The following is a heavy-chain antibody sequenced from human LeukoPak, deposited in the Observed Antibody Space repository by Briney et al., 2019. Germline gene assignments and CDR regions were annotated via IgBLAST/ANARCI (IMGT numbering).Heavy chain of an antibody. V-gene: IGHV4-34*01. CDR1: GGSFSGYY. Sequence: PSETLSLTCAVYGGSFSGYYWSWIRQPPGKGLEWIGEINHSGSTNYNPSLKSRVTISVDTSKNQFSLKLSSVTAADTAVYYCARGVRLDYWGQGTLVTVSS. J-gene: IGHJ4*02. CDR2: INHSGST. D-gene: IGHD2-21*02. CDR3: ARGVRLDY.